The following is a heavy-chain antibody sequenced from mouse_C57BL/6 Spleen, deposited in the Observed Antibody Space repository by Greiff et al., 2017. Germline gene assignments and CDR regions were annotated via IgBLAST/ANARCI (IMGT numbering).Heavy chain of an antibody. J-gene: IGHJ4*01. CDR3: ARKPPNYYGSSPYAMDY. V-gene: IGHV1-72*01. CDR1: GYTFTSYW. CDR2: IDPNSGGT. Sequence: QVHLKQPGAELVKPGASVKLSCKASGYTFTSYWMHWVKQRPGRGLEWIGRIDPNSGGTKYNEKFKSKATLTVDKPSSTAYMQLSSLTSEDSAVYYCARKPPNYYGSSPYAMDYWGQGTSVTVSS. D-gene: IGHD1-1*01.